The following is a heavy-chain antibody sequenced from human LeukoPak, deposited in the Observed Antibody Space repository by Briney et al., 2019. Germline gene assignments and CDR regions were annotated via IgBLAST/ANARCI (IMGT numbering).Heavy chain of an antibody. Sequence: PRGSLRLSCAASGFTFSSYAMHWVRQAPGKGLEWVAVISYDGSNKYYADSVKGRFTISRDNSKNTLYLQMNSLRGADTAVYYCAKAHTVTTLYWFDPWGQGTLVTVSS. CDR2: ISYDGSNK. V-gene: IGHV3-30-3*01. CDR1: GFTFSSYA. J-gene: IGHJ5*02. CDR3: AKAHTVTTLYWFDP. D-gene: IGHD4-17*01.